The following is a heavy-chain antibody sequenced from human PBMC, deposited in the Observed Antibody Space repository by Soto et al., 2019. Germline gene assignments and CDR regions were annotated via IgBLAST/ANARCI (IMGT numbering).Heavy chain of an antibody. D-gene: IGHD1-26*01. CDR1: GFTFSSYS. Sequence: EVQLVESGGGLVKPGGSLRLSCASSGFTFSSYSMNWVRQAPGKGLEWVSSISSSSSYIYYADSVKGRFTISRDNAKNSLCLQMNTRRAEDTAVYNCARGLVYYFDYWGQGTLVTVSS. V-gene: IGHV3-21*01. J-gene: IGHJ4*02. CDR3: ARGLVYYFDY. CDR2: ISSSSSYI.